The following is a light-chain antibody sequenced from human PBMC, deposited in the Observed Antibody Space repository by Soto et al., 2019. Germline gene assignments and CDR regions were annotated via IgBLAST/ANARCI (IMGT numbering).Light chain of an antibody. CDR1: QSIGNS. Sequence: EIVLPQSPATLSLSPGERATLSCRASQSIGNSLAWYQQKPGQAPRLLVYDASNRATGIPARFSGSGSGTDFTLTISSLEPEDFALYYCQQRNTWPPITFGQGTRLEIK. CDR3: QQRNTWPPIT. J-gene: IGKJ5*01. CDR2: DAS. V-gene: IGKV3-11*01.